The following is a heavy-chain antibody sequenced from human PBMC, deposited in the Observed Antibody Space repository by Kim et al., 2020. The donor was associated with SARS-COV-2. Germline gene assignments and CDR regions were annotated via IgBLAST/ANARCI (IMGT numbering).Heavy chain of an antibody. D-gene: IGHD1-26*01. CDR2: IYPGDSDT. CDR3: ARLGEVGATIYYYYGMDV. J-gene: IGHJ6*02. CDR1: GYSFTSYW. Sequence: GESLKISCKGSGYSFTSYWIGWVRQMPGKGLEWMGIIYPGDSDTRYSPSFQGQVTISADKSISTAYLQWSSLKASDTAMYYCARLGEVGATIYYYYGMDVWGQGTTVTVSS. V-gene: IGHV5-51*01.